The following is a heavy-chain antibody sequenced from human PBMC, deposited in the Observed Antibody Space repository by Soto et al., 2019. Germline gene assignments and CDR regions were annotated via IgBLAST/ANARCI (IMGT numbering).Heavy chain of an antibody. J-gene: IGHJ6*02. Sequence: GGSLRLSCAASGFTFSNYGMHWVRQAPGKGLEWVVVISYDGSNKYYADSVKGRFTISRDNSKNTLYLQMNSLRAEDTAVYYCAKERVATIWDYYYGMDVWGQGTTVTVSS. CDR2: ISYDGSNK. CDR3: AKERVATIWDYYYGMDV. CDR1: GFTFSNYG. D-gene: IGHD5-12*01. V-gene: IGHV3-30*18.